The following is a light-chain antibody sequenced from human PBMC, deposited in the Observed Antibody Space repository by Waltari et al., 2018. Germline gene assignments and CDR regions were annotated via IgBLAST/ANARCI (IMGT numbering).Light chain of an antibody. Sequence: EIVLTQSPGILALSPVERATLSCRASQSVSRALAWYQQKPGQAPRLLIYGTSNRATGIPDRFSGSGSGTDFSLTISRLEPEDVAVYFCQHYVRLPATFGQGTKVEIK. V-gene: IGKV3-20*01. CDR2: GTS. J-gene: IGKJ1*01. CDR3: QHYVRLPAT. CDR1: QSVSRA.